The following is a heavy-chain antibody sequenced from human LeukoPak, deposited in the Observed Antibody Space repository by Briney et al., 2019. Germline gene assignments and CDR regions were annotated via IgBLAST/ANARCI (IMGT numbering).Heavy chain of an antibody. Sequence: GGSLRLSCAASGFTFSGSAVHWVRQASGKGLEWVGRIRSKANGYATAYAASVKGRFTISRDDSKNTAYLQMNSLKTEDTAVYYCIQGYYDFWSGYHWGQGTLVTVSS. V-gene: IGHV3-73*01. CDR2: IRSKANGYAT. D-gene: IGHD3-3*01. CDR1: GFTFSGSA. J-gene: IGHJ5*02. CDR3: IQGYYDFWSGYH.